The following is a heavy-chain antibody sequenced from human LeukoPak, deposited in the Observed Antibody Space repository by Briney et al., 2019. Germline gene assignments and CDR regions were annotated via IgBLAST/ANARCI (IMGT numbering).Heavy chain of an antibody. CDR2: INHSGST. D-gene: IGHD2-2*02. CDR3: ARGGDIVVVPAAIPHFDY. Sequence: SETLSLTCAVYGGSFSGYYWSWIRQPPGKGLEWIGGINHSGSTNYNPSLKSRVTISVDTSKNQFSLKLSSVTAADTAVYYCARGGDIVVVPAAIPHFDYWGQGTLVTVSS. CDR1: GGSFSGYY. J-gene: IGHJ4*02. V-gene: IGHV4-34*01.